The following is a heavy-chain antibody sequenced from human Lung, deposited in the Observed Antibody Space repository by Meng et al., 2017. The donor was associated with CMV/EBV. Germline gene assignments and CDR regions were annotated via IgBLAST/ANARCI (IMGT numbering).Heavy chain of an antibody. CDR3: ASLFCGPTTCYYFDW. J-gene: IGHJ4*02. Sequence: GESLKISCAASGFRFSTYSMSWVRQAPGKGLEWLASINRDGSEKDYVDSVKGRFTISRDNAKNSLYLVMNSLRAEDTAVYYCASLFCGPTTCYYFDWWGQGTLATVPS. V-gene: IGHV3-7*01. CDR1: GFRFSTYS. CDR2: INRDGSEK. D-gene: IGHD2-21*01.